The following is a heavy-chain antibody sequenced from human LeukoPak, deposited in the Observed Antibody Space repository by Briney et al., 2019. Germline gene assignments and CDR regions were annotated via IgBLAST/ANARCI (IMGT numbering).Heavy chain of an antibody. CDR1: GGSISSSSYY. J-gene: IGHJ4*02. CDR3: ASCGSGYHNFAFY. Sequence: SETLSLTCTVSGGSISSSSYYWGWIRQPPGTGLEWIGSVYHSGSTYYNPSHKSRVTISVDTSKNQFSLKLSTVTAADTAVYYCASCGSGYHNFAFYWGQGTLVPVSS. CDR2: VYHSGST. D-gene: IGHD3-22*01. V-gene: IGHV4-39*07.